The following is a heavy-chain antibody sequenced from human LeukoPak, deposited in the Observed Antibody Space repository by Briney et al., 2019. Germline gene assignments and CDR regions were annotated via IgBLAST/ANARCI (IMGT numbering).Heavy chain of an antibody. CDR2: IYYSGSA. D-gene: IGHD3-10*01. V-gene: IGHV4-30-4*08. CDR3: ARESNKVVRGVIITHAFDY. CDR1: GGSISSGDYY. J-gene: IGHJ4*02. Sequence: SETLSLTCTVSGGSISSGDYYWSWIRQPAGKCLEWNGYIYYSGSAYYNPSLKSRVTISVDTSKNQFSLKLSSVTAADTAVYYCARESNKVVRGVIITHAFDYWGQGTLVTVSS.